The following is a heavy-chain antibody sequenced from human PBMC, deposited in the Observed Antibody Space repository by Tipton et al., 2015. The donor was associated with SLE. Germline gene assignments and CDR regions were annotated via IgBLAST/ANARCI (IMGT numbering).Heavy chain of an antibody. CDR2: ISYDGSHK. V-gene: IGHV3-30*04. CDR1: GFTFSSYA. CDR3: AGDLRVGSTSDY. Sequence: RSLRLSCAVSGFTFSSYAMHWVRQAPGKGLDWVAVISYDGSHKYYADSVKGRFTISRDNSKNALYLQMNSLKPEDTAVYYCAGDLRVGSTSDYWGPGTLVTVSS. J-gene: IGHJ4*02. D-gene: IGHD1-26*01.